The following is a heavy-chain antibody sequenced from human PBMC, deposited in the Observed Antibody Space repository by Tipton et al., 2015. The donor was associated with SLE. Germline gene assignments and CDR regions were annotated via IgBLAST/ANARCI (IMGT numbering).Heavy chain of an antibody. CDR3: ARGVRQQLVLEYFDY. CDR1: GGSISSYY. D-gene: IGHD6-13*01. J-gene: IGHJ4*02. CDR2: IYYSGST. V-gene: IGHV4-59*01. Sequence: TLSLTCTVSGGSISSYYWSWIRQPPGKGLEWIGYIYYSGSTYYNPSLKSRVTISVDTSKNQFSLKLNSVTAADTAVYYCARGVRQQLVLEYFDYWGQGTLVTVSS.